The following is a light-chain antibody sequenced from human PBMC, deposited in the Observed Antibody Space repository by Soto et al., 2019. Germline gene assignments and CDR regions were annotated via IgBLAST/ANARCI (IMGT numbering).Light chain of an antibody. CDR2: DAS. CDR1: QSVRSN. J-gene: IGKJ1*01. CDR3: QHYNSYSEA. Sequence: EIVLTQSPGTLSLSPGERATLSCRASQSVRSNIAWYQQKPGQAPRLLIYDASNRATGIPARFSGSGSGTDFTLTISSLQPDDFATYYCQHYNSYSEAFGQGTKVDIK. V-gene: IGKV3D-15*01.